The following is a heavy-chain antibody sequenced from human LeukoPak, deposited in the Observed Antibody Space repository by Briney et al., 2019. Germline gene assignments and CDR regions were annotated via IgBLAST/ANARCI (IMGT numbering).Heavy chain of an antibody. V-gene: IGHV4-39*01. CDR3: ARRIRFLEWSPNAFDI. D-gene: IGHD3-3*01. J-gene: IGHJ3*02. CDR2: IYYSGST. CDR1: GGSISSSSYY. Sequence: SETLSLTCTVSGGSISSSSYYWGWIRQPPGKGLEWIGSIYYSGSTYYNPSLKSRVTISVDTSKNQFSLKLSSVTAADTTVYYCARRIRFLEWSPNAFDIRGQGTMVTVSS.